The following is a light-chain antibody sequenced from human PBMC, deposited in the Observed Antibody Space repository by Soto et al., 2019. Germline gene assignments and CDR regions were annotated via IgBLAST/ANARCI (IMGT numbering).Light chain of an antibody. CDR1: NSDVGGYNY. J-gene: IGLJ2*01. Sequence: QSVLTQPASVSGSPGQSITISCTGTNSDVGGYNYVSWYQQHPGKAPKLMIYEVSNRPSGVSNRFYGSKSGNTASLTISGLQAEDEADYYCSSYTSSSTLVVFGGGTKLTVL. CDR2: EVS. V-gene: IGLV2-14*01. CDR3: SSYTSSSTLVV.